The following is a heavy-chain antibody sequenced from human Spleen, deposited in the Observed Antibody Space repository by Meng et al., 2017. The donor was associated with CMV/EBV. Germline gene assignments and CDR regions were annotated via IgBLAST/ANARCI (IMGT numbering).Heavy chain of an antibody. D-gene: IGHD4-11*01. CDR3: ARDYLIPVTYDYYGMDV. V-gene: IGHV3-66*02. Sequence: GESLKISCAASGFTFRSYSMNWVRQAPGKGLEWVSVIYSGGNTFYADSVKGRFTISRDNSKNTLYLQMNSLRAEDTAVYYCARDYLIPVTYDYYGMDVWGQGTPVTAP. CDR1: GFTFRSYS. J-gene: IGHJ6*02. CDR2: IYSGGNT.